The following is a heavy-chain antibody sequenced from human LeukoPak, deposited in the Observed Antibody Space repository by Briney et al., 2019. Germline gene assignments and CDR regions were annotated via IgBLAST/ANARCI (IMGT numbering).Heavy chain of an antibody. J-gene: IGHJ4*02. D-gene: IGHD3-22*01. CDR3: AKAGLLLLSSGFAY. V-gene: IGHV3-30*18. CDR2: ISYDGSNK. Sequence: GGSLRLPCAASGFTFSSYGMHWVRQAPGKGLEWVAVISYDGSNKYYADSVKGRFTISRDNSKNTLYLQMNSLRAEDTAVYYCAKAGLLLLSSGFAYWGQGTLVTVSS. CDR1: GFTFSSYG.